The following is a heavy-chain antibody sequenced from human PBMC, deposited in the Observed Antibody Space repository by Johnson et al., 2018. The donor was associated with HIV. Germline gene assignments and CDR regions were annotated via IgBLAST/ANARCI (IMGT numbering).Heavy chain of an antibody. CDR2: IKQDGSEK. V-gene: IGHV3-7*05. CDR3: ARPNNWNPRGDALDI. CDR1: GFTFSSYW. Sequence: MQLVESGGGVVQPGGSLRLSCPTSGFTFSSYWMNWVRQAPGKGLEWVANIKQDGSEKYYVDSVKGRFTISRDNTKNSLYLQMNSLRAEDTAIYYCARPNNWNPRGDALDIWGKGTMVTVSS. D-gene: IGHD1-20*01. J-gene: IGHJ3*02.